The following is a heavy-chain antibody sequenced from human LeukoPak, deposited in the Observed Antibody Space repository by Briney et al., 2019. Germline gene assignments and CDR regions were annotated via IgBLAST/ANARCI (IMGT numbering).Heavy chain of an antibody. CDR3: AKADCSSTSCHCDY. D-gene: IGHD2-2*01. Sequence: PGGSLRLSCAASGFTLADYAMHWVRHAQGKGLEWVSGISWNSGSIGYGDAVKGRFTISRDDARNSRYLQMNSLRAEDRALYYCAKADCSSTSCHCDYWGQGTLVTVSS. V-gene: IGHV3-9*01. J-gene: IGHJ4*02. CDR2: ISWNSGSI. CDR1: GFTLADYA.